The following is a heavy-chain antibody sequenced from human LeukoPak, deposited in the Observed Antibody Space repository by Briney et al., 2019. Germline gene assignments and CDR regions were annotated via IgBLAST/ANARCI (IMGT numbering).Heavy chain of an antibody. V-gene: IGHV3-30*02. J-gene: IGHJ4*02. D-gene: IGHD3-10*01. Sequence: PGGSLRLSCVASGFTFSDYGMHWVRQAPGQGLEGVALIRYEGSKQYYADSVKGRFTISRDNSKHTVFLHINSLRPEDTAVYYCAKDLTPYYFYGSGTFNYWGQGTLVTVSS. CDR1: GFTFSDYG. CDR2: IRYEGSKQ. CDR3: AKDLTPYYFYGSGTFNY.